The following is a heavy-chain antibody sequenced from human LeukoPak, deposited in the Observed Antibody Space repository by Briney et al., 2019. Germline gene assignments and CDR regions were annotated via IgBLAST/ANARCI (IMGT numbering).Heavy chain of an antibody. Sequence: ASVKVSCKASGYTFTGYYMHWVRQAPGQGLEWMGWINPNSGDTNYAEKFQGRVTMTRDTSISTAHMELSKLRSDDTAIYYCAREQSGSYPYWGQGTLVTVSS. CDR3: AREQSGSYPY. D-gene: IGHD1-26*01. V-gene: IGHV1-2*02. CDR1: GYTFTGYY. CDR2: INPNSGDT. J-gene: IGHJ4*02.